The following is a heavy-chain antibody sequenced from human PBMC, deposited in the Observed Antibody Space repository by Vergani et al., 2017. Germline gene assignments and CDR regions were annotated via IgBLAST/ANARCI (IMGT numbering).Heavy chain of an antibody. CDR2: IIPIFCTA. D-gene: IGHD2-8*01. CDR3: ARDRPAPPGVGIWGFDY. CDR1: GGTFSSYA. Sequence: QVQLVQSGAEVKKPGSSVKVSCTASGGTFSSYAISWVRQAPGQGLEWMGGIIPIFCTANYAQKFQGRVMITADESTSTAYMELSSLRSEDTAVYYCARDRPAPPGVGIWGFDYWGQGTLVTVSS. J-gene: IGHJ4*02. V-gene: IGHV1-69*01.